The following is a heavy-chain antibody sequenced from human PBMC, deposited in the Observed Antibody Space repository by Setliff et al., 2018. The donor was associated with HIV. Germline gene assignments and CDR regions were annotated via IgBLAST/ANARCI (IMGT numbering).Heavy chain of an antibody. CDR2: INPNGGGT. V-gene: IGHV1-2*02. J-gene: IGHJ6*03. CDR1: GYTFAGYY. D-gene: IGHD1-1*01. CDR3: ARGGPNFYYYYYMDV. Sequence: ASVKVSCKASGYTFAGYYIHWVRQAPGQGLEWMGWINPNGGGTNYAQKFQGRVTMTRDTSISTAYMELNRLRSDDTAVYYCARGGPNFYYYYYMDVWGKGTTVTVSS.